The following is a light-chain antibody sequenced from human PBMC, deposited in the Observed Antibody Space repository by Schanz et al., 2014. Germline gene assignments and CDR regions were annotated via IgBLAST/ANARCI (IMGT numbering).Light chain of an antibody. Sequence: DIQMTQSPSTLSASVGDRVTITCRASQSISTWLAWYQQKPGKAPKVLIYDASNLESGVPSRFSGSGSGTEFTLTISSLEPEDFAVYYCQQRSNWPQYTFGQGTKLEIK. CDR1: QSISTW. CDR2: DAS. J-gene: IGKJ2*01. CDR3: QQRSNWPQYT. V-gene: IGKV1-5*01.